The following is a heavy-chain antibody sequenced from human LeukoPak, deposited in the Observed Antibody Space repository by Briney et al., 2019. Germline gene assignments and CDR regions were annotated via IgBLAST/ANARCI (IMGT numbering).Heavy chain of an antibody. Sequence: GGSLRLSCAASGFTFSSYAMSWVRQAPGKGLEWVSAISGSGGSTYYADYVKGRFTISRDNSKNTLYLQMNSLRAEDTAVYYSAKERSTSSDELLLFDYWGQGTLVTVSS. CDR2: ISGSGGST. D-gene: IGHD2-15*01. J-gene: IGHJ4*02. V-gene: IGHV3-23*01. CDR1: GFTFSSYA. CDR3: AKERSTSSDELLLFDY.